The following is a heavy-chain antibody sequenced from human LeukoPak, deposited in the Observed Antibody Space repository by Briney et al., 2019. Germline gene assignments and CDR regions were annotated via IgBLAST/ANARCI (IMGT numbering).Heavy chain of an antibody. D-gene: IGHD6-6*01. CDR1: GFTFSNAW. J-gene: IGHJ5*02. CDR2: IKSKTDGGTT. V-gene: IGHV3-15*01. Sequence: GGSLRLSCAASGFTFSNAWMSWVRQAPGKGLEWVGRIKSKTDGGTTDYAAPVKGRFTISRDDSKNTLYLQMNSLKTEDTAVYYCTTLDAYSSSSIMRWFDPWGQGTLVTVSS. CDR3: TTLDAYSSSSIMRWFDP.